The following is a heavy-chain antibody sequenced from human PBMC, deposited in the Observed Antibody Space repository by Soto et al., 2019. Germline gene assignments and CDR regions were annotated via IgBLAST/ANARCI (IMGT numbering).Heavy chain of an antibody. Sequence: TSDTLSLTCTVSGGSISSYYWSWIRQPPGKGLEWIGYIYYSGGTNYNPSLKSRVTISVATSKNQFSLKLSSVTAADTAVYYCARRYGDYFDFWGQGTLVTVS. V-gene: IGHV4-59*08. CDR3: ARRYGDYFDF. CDR1: GGSISSYY. J-gene: IGHJ4*02. D-gene: IGHD4-17*01. CDR2: IYYSGGT.